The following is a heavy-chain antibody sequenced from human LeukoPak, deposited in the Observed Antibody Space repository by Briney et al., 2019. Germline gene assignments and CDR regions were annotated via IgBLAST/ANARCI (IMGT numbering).Heavy chain of an antibody. J-gene: IGHJ4*02. CDR1: GSTFSSYA. CDR2: ISGSGGST. CDR3: AKRGITMVRGVIDY. V-gene: IGHV3-23*01. D-gene: IGHD3-10*01. Sequence: PGGSLRLSCAASGSTFSSYAMSWVRQAPGKGLEWVSAISGSGGSTYYADSVKGRFTISRDNSKTTLYLQMNSLRAEDTAVYYCAKRGITMVRGVIDYWGQGTLVTVSS.